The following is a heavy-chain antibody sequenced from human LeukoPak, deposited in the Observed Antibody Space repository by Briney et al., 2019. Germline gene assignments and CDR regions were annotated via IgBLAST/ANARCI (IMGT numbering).Heavy chain of an antibody. CDR2: IKSKTDGGTT. D-gene: IGHD3-10*01. V-gene: IGHV3-15*01. CDR1: GFTFSSAW. CDR3: TSYPSYYGSGSRLYYFDY. Sequence: GGSLRLSCAASGFTFSSAWMNWVRQAPGKGLEWVGRIKSKTDGGTTDYAAPVKGRFTISRDDSKNTLYLQMNSLKTEDTAVYYCTSYPSYYGSGSRLYYFDYWGQGTLVTVSS. J-gene: IGHJ4*02.